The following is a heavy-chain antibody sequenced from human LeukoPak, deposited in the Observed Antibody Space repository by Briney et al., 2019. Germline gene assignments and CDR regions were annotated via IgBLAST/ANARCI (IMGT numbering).Heavy chain of an antibody. CDR1: GYTFTSYD. J-gene: IGHJ4*02. V-gene: IGHV1-8*03. CDR2: MNPNSGNT. D-gene: IGHD6-13*01. CDR3: ARDQIHSSNPGN. Sequence: ASVKVSCKASGYTFTSYDINWVRQATGQGLEWMGWMNPNSGNTGYAQKFQGRVTITRNTSISTAYMELSSLRSEDTAVYYCARDQIHSSNPGNWGQGTLVTVSS.